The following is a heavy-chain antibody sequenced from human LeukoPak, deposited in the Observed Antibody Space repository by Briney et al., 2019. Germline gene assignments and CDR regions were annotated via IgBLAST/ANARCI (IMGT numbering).Heavy chain of an antibody. V-gene: IGHV3-23*01. D-gene: IGHD2-8*01. CDR1: GFTFSNYG. Sequence: QPGGSLRLSCAASGFTFSNYGMSWVRPAPGKGLEWVSAISGSGGSTYYADSVKGRFPISRDNSKNTLYLQMNSLRAEDTAVYYCAKDCTNGVCYALDIWGQGRMVTVSS. CDR2: ISGSGGST. J-gene: IGHJ3*02. CDR3: AKDCTNGVCYALDI.